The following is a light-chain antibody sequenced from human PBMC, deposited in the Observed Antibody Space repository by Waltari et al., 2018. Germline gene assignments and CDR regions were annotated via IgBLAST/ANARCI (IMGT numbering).Light chain of an antibody. J-gene: IGKJ3*01. CDR3: MQALQTPFT. CDR2: LGS. CDR1: QSLLHSNGYSF. V-gene: IGKV2-28*01. Sequence: DIVMTQSPLPLPVTPREPASISCRSSQSLLHSNGYSFLDWYLQKPGQSPQLLIYLGSNRASGVPDRFSGSGSGTDFTLKISRVEAEDVGVYYCMQALQTPFTFGPGTKVDIK.